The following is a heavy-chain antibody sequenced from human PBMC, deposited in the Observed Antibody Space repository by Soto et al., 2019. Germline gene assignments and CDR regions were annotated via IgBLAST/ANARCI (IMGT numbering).Heavy chain of an antibody. Sequence: QVQLRRPAPDLLKPSQTLSLPCPVPGGPFSGGGYSWSWTRQHQGKGLEWIGYIYYSGSTYYNPSLKSRVTISVDTSKNQFSLKLSSVTAADTAVYYCARTPGYWGQGTLVTVSS. J-gene: IGHJ4*02. CDR3: ARTPGY. CDR2: IYYSGST. CDR1: GGPFSGGGYS. V-gene: IGHV4-31*03.